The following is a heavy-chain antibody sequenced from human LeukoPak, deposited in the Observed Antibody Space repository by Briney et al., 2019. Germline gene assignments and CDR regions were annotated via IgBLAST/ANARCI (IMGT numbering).Heavy chain of an antibody. CDR3: ARETPVAPPQRFPP. Sequence: GASVKVSCKASGYTFTSYDINWVRQATGQGLEWMGWMNPNSGNTGYAQKFQGRVTMTRNTSISTAYMELSSLRSEDTAVYYCARETPVAPPQRFPPWARETLVTVPS. J-gene: IGHJ5*02. V-gene: IGHV1-8*01. CDR2: MNPNSGNT. D-gene: IGHD2-15*01. CDR1: GYTFTSYD.